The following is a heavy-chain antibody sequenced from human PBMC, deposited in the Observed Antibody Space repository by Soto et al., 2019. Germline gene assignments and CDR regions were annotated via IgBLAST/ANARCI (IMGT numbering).Heavy chain of an antibody. J-gene: IGHJ5*02. CDR1: GGSISSGDYY. Sequence: PSETLSLTCTVSGGSISSGDYYWSWIRQPPGKGLEWIGYIYYSGSTYYNPSLKSRVTISVDTSKNQFSLKLSSVTAADTAVYYCARQLGYCSGGSCDPPWFDPWGQGTLVTVSS. D-gene: IGHD2-15*01. V-gene: IGHV4-30-4*01. CDR3: ARQLGYCSGGSCDPPWFDP. CDR2: IYYSGST.